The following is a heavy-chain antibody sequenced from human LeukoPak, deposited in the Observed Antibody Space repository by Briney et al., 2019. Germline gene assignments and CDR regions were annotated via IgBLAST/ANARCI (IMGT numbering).Heavy chain of an antibody. V-gene: IGHV1-69*01. CDR2: IIPIFGTA. D-gene: IGHD3-10*01. CDR1: GGTFSSYA. CDR3: ARDGLWFGESDISGAFDY. Sequence: SVKVSCKASGGTFSSYAISGVRQAPGQGLEWMGGIIPIFGTANYAQKFQGRVTITADESTSTAYMELSSLRSEDTAVYYCARDGLWFGESDISGAFDYWGQGTLVTVSS. J-gene: IGHJ4*02.